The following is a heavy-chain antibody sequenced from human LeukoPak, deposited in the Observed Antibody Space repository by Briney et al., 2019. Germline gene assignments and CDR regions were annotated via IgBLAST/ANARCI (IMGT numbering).Heavy chain of an antibody. J-gene: IGHJ5*02. CDR1: GFTFSSYW. D-gene: IGHD3-3*01. V-gene: IGHV3-74*01. Sequence: GGSLRLSCAASGFTFSSYWMHWVRQAPGKGLVWVSRINSDGSSTSYADSVKGRFTISRDNAKNTLYLQMNSLRAEDTAVYYCARGRGITIFGGVNWFDPWGQGTLVTVSS. CDR2: INSDGSST. CDR3: ARGRGITIFGGVNWFDP.